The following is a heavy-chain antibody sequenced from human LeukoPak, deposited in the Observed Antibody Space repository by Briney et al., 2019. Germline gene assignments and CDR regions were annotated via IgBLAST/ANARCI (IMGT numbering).Heavy chain of an antibody. V-gene: IGHV4-59*01. J-gene: IGHJ4*02. CDR2: IYYSGST. D-gene: IGHD3-22*01. CDR3: AREIHYDDSSGKGLYYFDD. CDR1: GGSISSYY. Sequence: SETLSLTCTVSGGSISSYYWSWIRQPPGKGLEWIGYIYYSGSTNYNPSLKSRVTISVDTSKNQFSLKLSSVTAADTAVYYWAREIHYDDSSGKGLYYFDDWGQGSLVTVSS.